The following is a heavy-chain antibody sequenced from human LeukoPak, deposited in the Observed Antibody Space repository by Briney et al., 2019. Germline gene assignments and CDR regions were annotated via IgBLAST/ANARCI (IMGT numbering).Heavy chain of an antibody. Sequence: GGSLRLSCVGTGFSFSTYGMTWVRQAPGKGLEWVAFIRYVGSNKYYADSVKGRFTISRDNSKNTPYLQMNSLRAEDTAVYYCAKGGEIDYWGQGTLVTVSS. CDR3: AKGGEIDY. D-gene: IGHD4-17*01. CDR2: IRYVGSNK. J-gene: IGHJ4*02. CDR1: GFSFSTYG. V-gene: IGHV3-30*02.